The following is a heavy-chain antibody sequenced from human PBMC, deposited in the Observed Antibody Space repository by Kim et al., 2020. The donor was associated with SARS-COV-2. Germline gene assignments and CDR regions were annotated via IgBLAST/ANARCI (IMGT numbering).Heavy chain of an antibody. CDR3: AREQGGHSYGYNY. Sequence: SETLSLTCDVSGAFVSNTHWFSWVRQAPGKALEWIGEIFHDGRKRRTSINYNPSLKGRVTISLDASRNQVSLTLNSVSAADTAIYYCAREQGGHSYGYNYWGQGSLVIVSS. CDR2: IFHDGRKRRTSI. V-gene: IGHV4-4*02. D-gene: IGHD5-18*01. J-gene: IGHJ4*02. CDR1: GAFVSNTHW.